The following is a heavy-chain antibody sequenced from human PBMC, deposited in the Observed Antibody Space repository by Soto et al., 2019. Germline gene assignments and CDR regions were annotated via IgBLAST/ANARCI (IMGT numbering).Heavy chain of an antibody. Sequence: EVQLLESGGFLVQPGGSLRLSCAASGFAFSTYTMSWVRQAPGKGLEWVSSLVGDANTYYADSVRGRFTISRDNSKNTLFLQMNALRAEDTAIYYCAKDRRPDGYWDSDYGGQGTLVTVSA. CDR2: SLVGDANT. D-gene: IGHD3-22*01. CDR1: GFAFSTYT. J-gene: IGHJ4*02. CDR3: AKDRRPDGYWDSDY. V-gene: IGHV3-23*01.